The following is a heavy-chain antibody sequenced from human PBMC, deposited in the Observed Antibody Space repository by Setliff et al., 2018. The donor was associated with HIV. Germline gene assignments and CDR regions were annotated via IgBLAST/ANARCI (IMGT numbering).Heavy chain of an antibody. D-gene: IGHD5-12*01. CDR3: ARQGGYSGYGFYYYYYYMDV. Sequence: SETLSLTCTVSGGSISSNSYYWGWIRQPPGKGLEWIGSIYYSGSTYYNPSLKSRVTISVDTSKNQFSLKLSSVTAADTAVYYCARQGGYSGYGFYYYYYYMDVWGKGTTVTAP. CDR1: GGSISSNSYY. J-gene: IGHJ6*03. V-gene: IGHV4-39*01. CDR2: IYYSGST.